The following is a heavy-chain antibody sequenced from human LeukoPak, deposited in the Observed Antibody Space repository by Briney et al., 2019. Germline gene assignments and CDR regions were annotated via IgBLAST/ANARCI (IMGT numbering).Heavy chain of an antibody. CDR2: VYIVGST. Sequence: PWGSLTLSCAASGCTVSSNYMSWVRHAQPTGMELVSVVYIVGSTYYADSVKGRFTISRDNSKNTLYLQMNNLGAEDTAVYYCASGSGSYRTPYYYMDVWGKGTRVTVS. CDR3: ASGSGSYRTPYYYMDV. J-gene: IGHJ6*03. V-gene: IGHV3-53*01. D-gene: IGHD3-10*01. CDR1: GCTVSSNY.